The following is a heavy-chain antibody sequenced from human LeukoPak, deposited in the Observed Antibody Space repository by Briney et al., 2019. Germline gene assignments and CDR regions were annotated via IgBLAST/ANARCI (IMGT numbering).Heavy chain of an antibody. CDR3: ARSSGNTMVRGVPYYFDY. Sequence: GESLKISCNGSGYSFTSYWIGWVRQMPGKGLEWMGIIYPGDSDTRYSPSFQGQVTISADKSIRTAYLQWSSLKASDTAMYYCARSSGNTMVRGVPYYFDYWGQGTLVTVSS. J-gene: IGHJ4*02. CDR1: GYSFTSYW. V-gene: IGHV5-51*01. D-gene: IGHD3-10*01. CDR2: IYPGDSDT.